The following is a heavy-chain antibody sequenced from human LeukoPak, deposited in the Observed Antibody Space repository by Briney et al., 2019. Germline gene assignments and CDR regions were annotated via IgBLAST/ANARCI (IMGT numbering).Heavy chain of an antibody. CDR1: GFTFSSYA. D-gene: IGHD2-2*01. Sequence: PGGSLRLSCAASGFTFSSYAMSWVRQAPGKGLEWVSWVSVISGSGGSTYYADSVKGRFIISRDNSKNTLFLQMNYLRAEDTAVYFCAKDLACNYARGFDYWGQGTLVTVSS. J-gene: IGHJ4*02. CDR2: ISGSGGST. V-gene: IGHV3-23*01. CDR3: AKDLACNYARGFDY.